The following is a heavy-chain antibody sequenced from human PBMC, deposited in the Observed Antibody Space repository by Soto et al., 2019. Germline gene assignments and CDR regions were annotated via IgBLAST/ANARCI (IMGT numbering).Heavy chain of an antibody. J-gene: IGHJ4*02. CDR3: ARGLHLFSLVVAAIPGYFDY. Sequence: GASVKVSCKASGYTFTSYGISWVRQAPGQGLEWMGWISAYNGNTNYAQKLQGRVTMTTDTSTSTAYMELRSLRSDDTAVYYCARGLHLFSLVVAAIPGYFDYWGQGTLVTVSS. V-gene: IGHV1-18*01. D-gene: IGHD2-15*01. CDR2: ISAYNGNT. CDR1: GYTFTSYG.